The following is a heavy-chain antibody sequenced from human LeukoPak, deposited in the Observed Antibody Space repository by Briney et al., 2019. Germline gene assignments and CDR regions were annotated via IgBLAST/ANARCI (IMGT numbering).Heavy chain of an antibody. J-gene: IGHJ4*02. CDR2: ISGSGSTM. CDR3: AREARMIYYDSSGYYPIDY. Sequence: GGSLRLSCAASGSTFSDYYMTWVRQAPGKGLEWLSDISGSGSTMYYADSVKGRFTISRDNAKNSLYLQINSVRAEDTAVYYCAREARMIYYDSSGYYPIDYWGQGTLVTVSS. V-gene: IGHV3-11*01. D-gene: IGHD3-22*01. CDR1: GSTFSDYY.